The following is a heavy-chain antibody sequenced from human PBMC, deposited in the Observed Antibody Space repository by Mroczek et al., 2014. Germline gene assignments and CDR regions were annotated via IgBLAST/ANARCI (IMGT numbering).Heavy chain of an antibody. D-gene: IGHD1-26*01. CDR2: ISYDGSNK. V-gene: IGHV3-30-3*01. CDR1: GFTFSSYA. J-gene: IGHJ3*02. Sequence: QVQLVQSGGGVVQPGRSLRLSCAASGFTFSSYAMHWVRQAPGKGLEWVAVISYDGSNKYYADSVKGRFTISRDNSKNTLYLQMNSLRAEDTAVYYCARDGLRWELLRGDAFDIWGQGTMVTVSS. CDR3: ARDGLRWELLRGDAFDI.